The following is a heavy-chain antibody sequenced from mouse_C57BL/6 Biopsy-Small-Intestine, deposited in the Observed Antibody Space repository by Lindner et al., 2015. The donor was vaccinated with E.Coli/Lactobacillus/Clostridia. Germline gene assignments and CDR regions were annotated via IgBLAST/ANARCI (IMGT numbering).Heavy chain of an antibody. CDR1: GFNIKDDY. Sequence: VQLQESGAELVRPGASVKLSCTASGFNIKDDYMHWVKQRPGQGLEWIGWIDPENGDTEYASKFQGKATITADTSSNTAYLQLSSLTSEDTAVYYCTTNGRDYFDYWGQGTTLTVSS. CDR2: IDPENGDT. V-gene: IGHV14-4*01. J-gene: IGHJ2*01. CDR3: TTNGRDYFDY. D-gene: IGHD1-1*01.